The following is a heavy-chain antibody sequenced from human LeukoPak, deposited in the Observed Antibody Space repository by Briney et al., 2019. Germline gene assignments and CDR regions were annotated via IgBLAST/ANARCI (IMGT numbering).Heavy chain of an antibody. Sequence: SETLSLTCTVSGGSISSYYWSWIRQPPRKGLEWIGDIYYSGSTNYNPSLKSRVTISVDTSKNQFSLKLSSVTAADTAVYYCARDRGYYGSGKFDYYYYGMDVWGQGTTVTVSS. V-gene: IGHV4-59*01. CDR1: GGSISSYY. D-gene: IGHD3-10*01. J-gene: IGHJ6*02. CDR2: IYYSGST. CDR3: ARDRGYYGSGKFDYYYYGMDV.